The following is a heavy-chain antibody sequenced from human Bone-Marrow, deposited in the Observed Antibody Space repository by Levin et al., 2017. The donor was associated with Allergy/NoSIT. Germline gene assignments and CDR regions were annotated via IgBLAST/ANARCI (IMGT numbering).Heavy chain of an antibody. CDR2: INTNTGKS. V-gene: IGHV7-4-1*02. J-gene: IGHJ4*02. D-gene: IGHD6-13*01. CDR1: GYTFSSYA. CDR3: ARDEWGAAAATSRFDY. Sequence: ASVKVSCKTSGYTFSSYAMNWVRQAPGQGPEWMGWINTNTGKSRYGQGFAGRVVFSLDTSVSTAYLQIISLKAEDTAVYYCARDEWGAAAATSRFDYWGQGTRVSVSS.